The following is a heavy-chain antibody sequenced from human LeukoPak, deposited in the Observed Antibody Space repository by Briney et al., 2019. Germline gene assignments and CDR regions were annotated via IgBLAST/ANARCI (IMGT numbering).Heavy chain of an antibody. D-gene: IGHD6-13*01. J-gene: IGHJ4*02. V-gene: IGHV1-2*02. Sequence: ASVKVSCKASGYTFSGYYVHWVRQAPGQGLEWMGCINPNSGGTKYAQKFQGRVTMTRDTSISTAYMELSRLRSDDTAVYYCAKLWDGSSSWSPFDYWGQGTLVTVSS. CDR2: INPNSGGT. CDR1: GYTFSGYY. CDR3: AKLWDGSSSWSPFDY.